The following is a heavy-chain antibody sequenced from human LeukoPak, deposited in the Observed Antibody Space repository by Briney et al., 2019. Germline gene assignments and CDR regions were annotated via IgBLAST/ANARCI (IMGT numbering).Heavy chain of an antibody. J-gene: IGHJ4*02. V-gene: IGHV4-59*01. CDR3: ARGFGYYDVLTAF. CDR1: GGSMRDYY. CDR2: IYYSGST. D-gene: IGHD3-9*01. Sequence: PSETLPLTCAVSGGSMRDYYWSWIRQPPGKGLEWIGNIYYSGSTNYNPSLKSRVTISVDTSKNQFSLKVRSVTAADTAVYYCARGFGYYDVLTAFWGQGTLVTVSS.